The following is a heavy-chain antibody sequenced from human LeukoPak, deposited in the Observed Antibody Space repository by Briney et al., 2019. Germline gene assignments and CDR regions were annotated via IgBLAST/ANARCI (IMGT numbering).Heavy chain of an antibody. CDR2: INHSGST. CDR3: ARAPVGDAFDI. CDR1: GGSFSGYY. V-gene: IGHV4-34*01. J-gene: IGHJ3*02. Sequence: PSETLSLTCAVYGGSFSGYYWSWIRQPPGKGLEWIGEINHSGSTNYNPSLKSRVTISVDTSKNQFSLKLSSVTAADTAVYYCARAPVGDAFDIWGQGTMVTDSS. D-gene: IGHD2-15*01.